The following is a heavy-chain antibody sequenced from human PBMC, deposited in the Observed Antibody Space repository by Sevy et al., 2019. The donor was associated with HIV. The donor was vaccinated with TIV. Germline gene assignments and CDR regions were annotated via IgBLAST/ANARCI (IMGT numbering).Heavy chain of an antibody. Sequence: ASVKVSCKASGGIFKSYGISWVRQAPGQGLEWMGGITPILNKVHYAQKFQGRVTITADESTKTAYMELSSLRSEDTAVYYCVRGGGNGWYYFDYWGQETLVTVSS. CDR2: ITPILNKV. CDR3: VRGGGNGWYYFDY. D-gene: IGHD6-19*01. V-gene: IGHV1-69*13. J-gene: IGHJ4*02. CDR1: GGIFKSYG.